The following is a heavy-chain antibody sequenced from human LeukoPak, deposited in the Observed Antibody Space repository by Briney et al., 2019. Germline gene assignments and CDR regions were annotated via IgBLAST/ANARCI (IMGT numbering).Heavy chain of an antibody. J-gene: IGHJ2*01. D-gene: IGHD4-17*01. CDR2: IDPSDSYT. CDR3: ARLGGDYRDWYFDL. Sequence: GESLKIPCKGSGYSFTSYWISWVRQMPGKGLEWMGRIDPSDSYTNYSPSFQGHVSISADKSISTAYLQWSSLKASDTAMYYCARLGGDYRDWYFDLWGRGTLVTVSS. CDR1: GYSFTSYW. V-gene: IGHV5-10-1*01.